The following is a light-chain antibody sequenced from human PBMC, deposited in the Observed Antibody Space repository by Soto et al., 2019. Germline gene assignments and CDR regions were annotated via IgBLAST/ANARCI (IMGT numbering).Light chain of an antibody. CDR3: QQYDGH. Sequence: DIRLTQSPSTVSASVGDRVTITCRASQSINTWLAWYQQKPGKAPRVLIYDASSLQSGVPSRFSGRGSGTEFTLTISSLEPDDFATYYCQQYDGHFGQGTKLEI. CDR1: QSINTW. V-gene: IGKV1-5*01. J-gene: IGKJ2*01. CDR2: DAS.